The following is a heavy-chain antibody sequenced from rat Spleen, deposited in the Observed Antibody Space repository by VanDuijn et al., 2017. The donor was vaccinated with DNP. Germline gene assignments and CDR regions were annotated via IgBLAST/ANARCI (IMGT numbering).Heavy chain of an antibody. D-gene: IGHD1-12*02. J-gene: IGHJ2*01. CDR3: ARHGNGTYYYDY. V-gene: IGHV5S13*01. CDR1: GFTFSNYG. Sequence: EVQLVESGGDLVQPGRSLKLSCSASGFTFSNYGMAWVRQAPTKGLEWVASISYFGDNTYSGDSVKGRFTISRDNAKSTLYLQMESLRSEDTATYYCARHGNGTYYYDYWGQGVMVTVSS. CDR2: ISYFGDNT.